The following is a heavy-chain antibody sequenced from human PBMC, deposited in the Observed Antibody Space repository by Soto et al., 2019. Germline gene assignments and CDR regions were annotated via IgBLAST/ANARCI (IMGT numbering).Heavy chain of an antibody. CDR1: GGSVNGYY. J-gene: IGHJ5*02. D-gene: IGHD3-3*01. Sequence: PSETLSLTCAVYGGSVNGYYLNWIRQPPGKGLEWIGEINHTGGTHYNPSPKSRVTMSVDTSKNQFSLRLSSVTAADTAIYYCATRITVFGLLIPPFDPWGQGTQVTVSS. CDR3: ATRITVFGLLIPPFDP. CDR2: INHTGGT. V-gene: IGHV4-34*01.